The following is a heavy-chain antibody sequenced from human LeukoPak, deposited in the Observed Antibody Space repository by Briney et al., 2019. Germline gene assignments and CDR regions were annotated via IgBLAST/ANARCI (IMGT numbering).Heavy chain of an antibody. CDR1: GGSFSGYY. CDR2: INHSGST. J-gene: IGHJ4*02. D-gene: IGHD3-3*01. V-gene: IGHV4-34*01. CDR3: ARGSPAGYDFWSGYRNHYFDY. Sequence: SETLSLTCAVYGGSFSGYYWSWIRQPPGKGLEWIGEINHSGSTNYNPSLKSRVTISVDTSKNQFSLKLISVTAADTAVYYCARGSPAGYDFWSGYRNHYFDYWGQGTLVTVSS.